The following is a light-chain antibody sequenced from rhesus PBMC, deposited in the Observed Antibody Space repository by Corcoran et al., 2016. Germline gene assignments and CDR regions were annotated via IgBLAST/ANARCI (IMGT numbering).Light chain of an antibody. CDR1: QGISSW. V-gene: IGKV1-21*01. CDR2: KSS. CDR3: LQYISTPYS. J-gene: IGKJ2*01. Sequence: DIQMTQSPSSLSVFVGDKVTITCRASQGISSWLAWYQQKPGKAPKLLIYKSSSLQSGVPSRSSGSGSGTDFTVTISSLQPEDFATYYCLQYISTPYSFGQWTNLEIK.